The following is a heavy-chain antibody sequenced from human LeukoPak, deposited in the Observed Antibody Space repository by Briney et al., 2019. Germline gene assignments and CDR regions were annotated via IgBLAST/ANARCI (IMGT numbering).Heavy chain of an antibody. CDR3: ARDTISGHFDY. CDR2: IYTSGST. CDR1: GGSFSGYY. Sequence: SETLSLTCAVYGGSFSGYYWSWIRQPAGKGLEWIGRIYTSGSTSYNPSLKSRVTMSVDTSKKQFSLKLSSVTAADTAVYYCARDTISGHFDYWGQGTLVTVSS. V-gene: IGHV4-4*07. J-gene: IGHJ4*02. D-gene: IGHD6-25*01.